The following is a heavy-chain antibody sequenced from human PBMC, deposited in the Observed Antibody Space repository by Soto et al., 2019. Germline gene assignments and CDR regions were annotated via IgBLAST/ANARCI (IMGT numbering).Heavy chain of an antibody. J-gene: IGHJ4*02. CDR3: ARDRSDYGDYHFDY. Sequence: SETLSLTCTVSGGSISSSSYYWGWIRQPPGKGLEWIGSIYYSGSTYYNPSLKSRVTISVDTSKNQFSLKLSSVTAADTAVYYCARDRSDYGDYHFDYWGQGTLVTVSS. V-gene: IGHV4-39*07. CDR1: GGSISSSSYY. CDR2: IYYSGST. D-gene: IGHD4-17*01.